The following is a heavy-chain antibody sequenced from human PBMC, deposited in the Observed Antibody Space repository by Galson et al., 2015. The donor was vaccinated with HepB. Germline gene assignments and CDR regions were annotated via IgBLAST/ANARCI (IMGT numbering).Heavy chain of an antibody. CDR1: GFTFSSYS. CDR3: ARVDPLGYCSSTSCYTLGHSDY. J-gene: IGHJ4*02. D-gene: IGHD2-2*02. Sequence: SLRLSCAASGFTFSSYSMNWVRQAPGKGLEWVSSISSSSSYIYYADSVKGRFTISRDNAKNSLYLQMNSLRAEDTAVYYCARVDPLGYCSSTSCYTLGHSDYWGQRTLVTVSS. V-gene: IGHV3-21*01. CDR2: ISSSSSYI.